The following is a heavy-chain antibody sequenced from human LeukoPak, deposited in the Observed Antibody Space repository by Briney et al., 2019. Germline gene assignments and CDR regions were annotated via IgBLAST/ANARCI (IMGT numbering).Heavy chain of an antibody. CDR2: INHSGST. CDR1: GGSISSYY. J-gene: IGHJ4*02. V-gene: IGHV4-34*01. Sequence: SETLSLTCTVSGGSISSYYWSWIRQPPGKGLEWIGEINHSGSTNYNPSLKSRVTISVDTSKNQFSLKLSSVTAADTAVYYCARIPNYDFWSGYRPTYYFDYWGQGTLVTVSS. D-gene: IGHD3-3*01. CDR3: ARIPNYDFWSGYRPTYYFDY.